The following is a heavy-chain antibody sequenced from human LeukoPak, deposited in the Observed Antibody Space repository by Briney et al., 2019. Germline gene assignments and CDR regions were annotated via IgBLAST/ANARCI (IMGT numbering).Heavy chain of an antibody. Sequence: PGGSLRLSCAASGFTVSSNYMSWVRQAPGKGLEWVSVIYSGGSTYYADSVKGRFTISRDNSKNTLYLQMNSLRAEDTAVYYCAREGGIAVAGEPFDYWGQGTLVTVSS. CDR3: AREGGIAVAGEPFDY. CDR1: GFTVSSNY. V-gene: IGHV3-66*01. CDR2: IYSGGST. D-gene: IGHD6-19*01. J-gene: IGHJ4*02.